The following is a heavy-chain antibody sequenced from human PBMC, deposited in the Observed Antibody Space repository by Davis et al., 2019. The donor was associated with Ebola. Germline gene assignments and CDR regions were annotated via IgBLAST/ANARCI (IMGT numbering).Heavy chain of an antibody. CDR1: GYTFTSYG. CDR3: ARDPCSTTTCYSAFDI. D-gene: IGHD2-2*02. CDR2: ISAYNGNT. Sequence: ASVKVSCKASGYTFTSYGISWVRQAPGQGLEWMGWISAYNGNTNYAQKLQGRVTITSDTSATTAYMELTSLRSEDTAVYYCARDPCSTTTCYSAFDIWGQGTMVTVSS. J-gene: IGHJ3*02. V-gene: IGHV1-18*01.